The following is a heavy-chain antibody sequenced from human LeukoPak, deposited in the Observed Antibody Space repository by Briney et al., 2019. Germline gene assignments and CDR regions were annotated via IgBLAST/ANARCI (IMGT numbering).Heavy chain of an antibody. D-gene: IGHD3-3*01. CDR1: EFTFSDYA. CDR3: AKNSGDFWSGYDY. CDR2: ISSDGSHE. Sequence: GGSLRLSCVASEFTFSDYAMSWVRQAPGKGLEWVAVISSDGSHEYYADSVKGRFTISRDNSKNTLYLQMNSLRAEDTAVYYCAKNSGDFWSGYDYWGQGTLVTVSS. V-gene: IGHV3-30*18. J-gene: IGHJ4*02.